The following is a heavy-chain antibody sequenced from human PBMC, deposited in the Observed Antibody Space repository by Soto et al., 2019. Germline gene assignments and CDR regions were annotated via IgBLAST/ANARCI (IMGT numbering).Heavy chain of an antibody. Sequence: QVQLVESGGGVVQPGRSLRLSCAASGFTFSSYAMHWVRQAPGKGLEWVAVISYDGSNKYYADSVKGRFTIFRDNSKNTLYLQMNSLRAEDTAVYYCATKHEAPIWGQGTLVTVSS. CDR2: ISYDGSNK. V-gene: IGHV3-30-3*01. J-gene: IGHJ4*02. CDR3: ATKHEAPI. CDR1: GFTFSSYA.